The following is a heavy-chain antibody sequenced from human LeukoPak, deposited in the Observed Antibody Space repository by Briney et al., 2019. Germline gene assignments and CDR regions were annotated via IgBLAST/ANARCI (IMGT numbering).Heavy chain of an antibody. Sequence: GGSLRLSCAASGFTFSSYSMNWVRQAPGKGLEWVSSISSSSTYIYYADSVKGRFTISRDNAKNSLYLQMNSLRAEDTAVYYCAGDPQLDTNYWGQGTLVTVSS. CDR2: ISSSSTYI. J-gene: IGHJ4*02. D-gene: IGHD1-1*01. CDR1: GFTFSSYS. CDR3: AGDPQLDTNY. V-gene: IGHV3-21*01.